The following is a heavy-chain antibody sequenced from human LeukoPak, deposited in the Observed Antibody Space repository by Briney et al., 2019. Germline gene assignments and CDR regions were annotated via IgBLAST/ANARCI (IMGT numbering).Heavy chain of an antibody. CDR2: INQDGSEK. V-gene: IGHV3-7*04. Sequence: GGSLRLSCAASGFTFTSHWMTWVRQAPGKGLEWVANINQDGSEKYYVDSVKGRFTISRDNAKSSLYLQMNSLRAEDTAVYYCARARYCSSTSCFDDYWGQGYLVTVSS. CDR1: GFTFTSHW. D-gene: IGHD2-2*01. CDR3: ARARYCSSTSCFDDY. J-gene: IGHJ4*02.